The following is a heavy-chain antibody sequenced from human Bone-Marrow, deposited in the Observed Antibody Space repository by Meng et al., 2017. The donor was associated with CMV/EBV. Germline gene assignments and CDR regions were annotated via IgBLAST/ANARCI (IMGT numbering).Heavy chain of an antibody. Sequence: SVKVSCKASGGTFSSYAISWVRQAPGQGLEWMGGIIPIFGTANYAQKFQGRVTITTDESTSTAYMELSSLRSEDTAVYYCARGGWSGDYYYGMDVWGQGTTVTVSS. J-gene: IGHJ6*02. V-gene: IGHV1-69*05. CDR2: IIPIFGTA. CDR3: ARGGWSGDYYYGMDV. D-gene: IGHD3-3*01. CDR1: GGTFSSYA.